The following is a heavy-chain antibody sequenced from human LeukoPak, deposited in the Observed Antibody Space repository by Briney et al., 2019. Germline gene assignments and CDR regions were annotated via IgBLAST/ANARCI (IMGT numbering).Heavy chain of an antibody. J-gene: IGHJ4*02. V-gene: IGHV3-21*01. CDR2: ISSSSSYI. CDR3: ARDTVEQQLVRPPSY. CDR1: GFTFSSYS. Sequence: GGTLRLSCAASGFTFSSYSMNWVRQAPGKGLEWVSSISSSSSYIYYADSVKGRFTISRDNAKNSLYLQMNSLRAEDTAVYYCARDTVEQQLVRPPSYWGQGTLVTVSS. D-gene: IGHD6-13*01.